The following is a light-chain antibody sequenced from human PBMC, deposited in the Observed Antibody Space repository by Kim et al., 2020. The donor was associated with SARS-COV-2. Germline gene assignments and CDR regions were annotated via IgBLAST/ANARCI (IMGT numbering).Light chain of an antibody. CDR3: QQATTFPWT. J-gene: IGKJ1*01. V-gene: IGKV1-12*01. CDR1: QSIGAW. CDR2: GAS. Sequence: ASVRDKVNITCRASQSIGAWLAWYRQKPGKAPELLISGASDLENGVPSRFSGSGSGTDFTLTIRSLQPEDLATYYCQQATTFPWTFGPGTKVDIK.